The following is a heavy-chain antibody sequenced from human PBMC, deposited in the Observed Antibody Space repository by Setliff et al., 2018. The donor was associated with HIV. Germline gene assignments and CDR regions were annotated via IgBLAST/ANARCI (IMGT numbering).Heavy chain of an antibody. J-gene: IGHJ3*01. D-gene: IGHD3-9*01. CDR3: VREGEYFDTIGHYLVRRFFDL. Sequence: GGSLRLSCAASGLTFSSYAMSWVRQAPGKGLEWVANMKYDGTEIYYVDAVKGRFTISRDNAKKSVFLHMNSLRGEDTAVYYCVREGEYFDTIGHYLVRRFFDLWGQGTMVTVSS. CDR2: MKYDGTEI. V-gene: IGHV3-7*01. CDR1: GLTFSSYA.